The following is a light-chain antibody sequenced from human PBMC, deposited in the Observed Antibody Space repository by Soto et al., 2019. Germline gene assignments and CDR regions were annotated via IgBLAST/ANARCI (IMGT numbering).Light chain of an antibody. Sequence: EAVFTQSPATLSFSPVEIATLSCRASLNVNSYLAWYQQKPGQAPRLLIYDASNRATGIPARFSGSRSGTDFTLTISSLEPEDFGVYFCHQRNKFGQGTRLEI. V-gene: IGKV3-11*01. CDR3: HQRNK. CDR2: DAS. CDR1: LNVNSY. J-gene: IGKJ5*01.